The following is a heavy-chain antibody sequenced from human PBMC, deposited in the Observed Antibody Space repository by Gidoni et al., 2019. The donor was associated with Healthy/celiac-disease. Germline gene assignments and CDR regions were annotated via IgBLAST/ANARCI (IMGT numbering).Heavy chain of an antibody. CDR1: GGTFSSYA. D-gene: IGHD1-26*01. V-gene: IGHV1-69*01. CDR2: IIPIFGTA. CDR3: AISGSYWYFDL. J-gene: IGHJ2*01. Sequence: QVQLVPSGAAVTKPGSPVKVSCKASGGTFSSYAISWVRQAPGQVLEWMGGIIPIFGTANYAQKFQGRVTITADESTSTAYMELSSLRSEDTAVYYCAISGSYWYFDLWGRGTLVTVSS.